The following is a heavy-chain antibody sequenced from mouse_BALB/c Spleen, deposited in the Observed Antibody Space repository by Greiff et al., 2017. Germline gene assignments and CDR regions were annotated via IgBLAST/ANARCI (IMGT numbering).Heavy chain of an antibody. CDR1: GYTFTSYW. CDR3: TRAPITTATFAMDY. CDR2: IYPGSGST. Sequence: LQQSGSELVRPGASVKLSCKASGYTFTSYWMHWVKQRPGQGLEWIGNIYPGSGSTNYDEKFKSKATLTVDTSSSTAYMQLSSLTSEDSAVYYCTRAPITTATFAMDYWGQGTSVTVSS. V-gene: IGHV1S22*01. J-gene: IGHJ4*01. D-gene: IGHD1-2*01.